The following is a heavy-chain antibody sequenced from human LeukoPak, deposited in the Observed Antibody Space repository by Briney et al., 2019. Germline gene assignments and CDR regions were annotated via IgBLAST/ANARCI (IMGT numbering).Heavy chain of an antibody. CDR2: ISGSGGNT. J-gene: IGHJ4*02. V-gene: IGHV3-23*01. D-gene: IGHD1-26*01. CDR1: GFTFSTYA. CDR3: AKGGKWDVTPFDY. Sequence: GGSLRLSCSASGFTFSTYAMTWVRQAPGKGLEWVSGISGSGGNTYYADSLKGRITISRDNSKNTLYLQMNSLRAEDTAVYYCAKGGKWDVTPFDYWGQGTLVTVSS.